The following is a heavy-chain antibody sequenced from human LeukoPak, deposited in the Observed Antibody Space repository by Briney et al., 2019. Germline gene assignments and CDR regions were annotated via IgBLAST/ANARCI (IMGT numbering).Heavy chain of an antibody. V-gene: IGHV4-59*01. J-gene: IGHJ4*02. Sequence: SETLSLTCTVSGGSIGFYYWNWIRQPPGKGLEWIGCVCYNGSSNYNPSLKSRVTISVDTSKIQFSLKLSSVTAADTAVYYCARSIKRGLFDYWGQGSLVTVSS. CDR1: GGSIGFYY. D-gene: IGHD3-10*01. CDR2: VCYNGSS. CDR3: ARSIKRGLFDY.